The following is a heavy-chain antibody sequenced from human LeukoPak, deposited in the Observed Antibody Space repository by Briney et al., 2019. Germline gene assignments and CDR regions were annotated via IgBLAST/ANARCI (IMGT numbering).Heavy chain of an antibody. Sequence: SETLSLTCTVSGGSISSYYWSWIRQPPGKGLEWIGYIYYSGGTDYNPSLKSRVTMSVDTSKNQLSLRLSSVTAADTAVYYCARKTSGVFVVGGIYGMDAWGQGTTVTVSS. V-gene: IGHV4-59*08. CDR3: ARKTSGVFVVGGIYGMDA. J-gene: IGHJ6*02. D-gene: IGHD3-10*01. CDR1: GGSISSYY. CDR2: IYYSGGT.